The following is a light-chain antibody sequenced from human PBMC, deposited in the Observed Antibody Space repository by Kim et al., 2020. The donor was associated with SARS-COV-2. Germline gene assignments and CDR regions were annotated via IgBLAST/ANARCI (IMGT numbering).Light chain of an antibody. Sequence: GEPASISWRSSQSLLNSNGNNDVDWYLQKPGQSPQLLIYLGSNRASGVPDRFSASGSGTEFTLQISRVEAGDVGLYYCMQGRYLYTFGQGTKLEI. V-gene: IGKV2-28*01. J-gene: IGKJ2*01. CDR1: QSLLNSNGNND. CDR2: LGS. CDR3: MQGRYLYT.